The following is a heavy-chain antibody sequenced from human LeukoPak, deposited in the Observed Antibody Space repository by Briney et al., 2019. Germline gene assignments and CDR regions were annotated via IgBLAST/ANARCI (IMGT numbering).Heavy chain of an antibody. CDR3: ARGNMLGEFDY. CDR1: GFTFSSYS. V-gene: IGHV3-48*01. CDR2: ISSSSSTI. D-gene: IGHD1/OR15-1a*01. J-gene: IGHJ4*02. Sequence: GGSLRLSCAASGFTFSSYSMNWVRQAPGKGLEWVSSISSSSSTIYYADSVKGRFTISRDNAKNSLYLQMNSLRAEDTAVYYCARGNMLGEFDYWGQGTLVTVSS.